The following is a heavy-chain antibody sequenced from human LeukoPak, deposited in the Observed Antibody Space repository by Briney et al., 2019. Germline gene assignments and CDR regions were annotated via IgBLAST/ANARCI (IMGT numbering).Heavy chain of an antibody. CDR1: GGSISSYY. CDR3: ARVVGATGGDAFDI. CDR2: IYYSGST. Sequence: PSETLSLTCTVSGGSISSYYWSWIRQPPGKGLEWIGYIYYSGSTNYNPSLKRRVTISVDTSKNQFSLKLSSVTAADTAVYYCARVVGATGGDAFDIWGQGTMVTVSS. V-gene: IGHV4-59*01. D-gene: IGHD1-26*01. J-gene: IGHJ3*02.